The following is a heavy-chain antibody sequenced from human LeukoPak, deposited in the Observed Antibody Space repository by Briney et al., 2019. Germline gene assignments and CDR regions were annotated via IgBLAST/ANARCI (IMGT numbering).Heavy chain of an antibody. CDR1: GGSISSSSYY. CDR2: ICYSGST. D-gene: IGHD3-10*01. J-gene: IGHJ4*02. Sequence: SETLSLTCTVSGGSISSSSYYWGWIRQPPGKGLEWIGSICYSGSTYYNPSLKSRVTISVDTSKNQFSLKLSSVTAADTAVYYCARELYYYGSGRVTFDYWGQGTLVTVSS. V-gene: IGHV4-39*07. CDR3: ARELYYYGSGRVTFDY.